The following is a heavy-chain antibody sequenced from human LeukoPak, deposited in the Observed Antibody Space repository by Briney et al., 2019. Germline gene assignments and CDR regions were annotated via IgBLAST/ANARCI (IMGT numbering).Heavy chain of an antibody. CDR3: ASGRGYSGYGKSSYYYYGMDV. CDR2: IYTSGST. Sequence: KPSETLSLTCTVSGGSISSYYWSWIRQPAGKGLEWIGRIYTSGSTNYNPSLKSRVTMSVDTSKNQFSLKLSSVTAADTAVYYCASGRGYSGYGKSSYYYYGMDVWSQGTTVTVSS. CDR1: GGSISSYY. V-gene: IGHV4-4*07. D-gene: IGHD5-12*01. J-gene: IGHJ6*02.